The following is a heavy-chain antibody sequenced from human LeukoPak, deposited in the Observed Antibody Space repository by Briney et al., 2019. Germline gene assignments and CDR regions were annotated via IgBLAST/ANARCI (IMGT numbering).Heavy chain of an antibody. D-gene: IGHD2-15*01. CDR3: ARQVVVVVAATRYFDL. CDR2: IYYSGST. V-gene: IGHV4-59*08. Sequence: PSETLSLTCTVSGGSISSYYWSWIRQPPGKGLEWIGYIYYSGSTNYNPSLKSRVTISVDTSKNQFSLKLSSVTAADTAVYYCARQVVVVVAATRYFDLWGRGTLVTVSS. CDR1: GGSISSYY. J-gene: IGHJ2*01.